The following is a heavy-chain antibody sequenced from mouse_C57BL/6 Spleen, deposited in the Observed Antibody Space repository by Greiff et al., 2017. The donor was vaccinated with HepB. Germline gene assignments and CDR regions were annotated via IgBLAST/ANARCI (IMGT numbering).Heavy chain of an antibody. CDR1: GIDFTKYW. Sequence: EVKLLESGGGLVQPGGSLKLSCAASGIDFTKYWMSWVRRAPGKGLEWIGEINPESSIINYAPSLKDKFIISRDNAENTLYLQMSKVRSEDTALYYCTRPRSLDWYFDVWGTGTTVTVSS. V-gene: IGHV4-1*01. CDR3: TRPRSLDWYFDV. J-gene: IGHJ1*03. CDR2: INPESSII.